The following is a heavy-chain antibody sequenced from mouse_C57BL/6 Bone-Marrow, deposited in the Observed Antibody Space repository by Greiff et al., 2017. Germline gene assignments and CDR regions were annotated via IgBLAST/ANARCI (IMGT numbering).Heavy chain of an antibody. V-gene: IGHV5-6*01. CDR3: ARPKGFAY. CDR1: GFTFSSYG. CDR2: ISSGGSYT. J-gene: IGHJ3*01. Sequence: EVKLVESGGDFVKPGGSLKLSCAASGFTFSSYGMSWVRQTPDQRLEWVATISSGGSYTYYPDSVKGRFTISRDNAKNTLYLQMSSLKSEDTAMYYCARPKGFAYWGQGTLGTVSA.